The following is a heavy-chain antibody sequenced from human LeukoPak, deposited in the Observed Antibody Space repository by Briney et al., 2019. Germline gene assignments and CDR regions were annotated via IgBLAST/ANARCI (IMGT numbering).Heavy chain of an antibody. CDR2: ISGSGGST. CDR3: AKDRGPFTPPFLIY. Sequence: PAGGSLRLSCAASGFTFSSYSMNWVRQAPGKGLEWVSAISGSGGSTYYADSVKGRFTISRDNSKNTLYLQMNSLRAEDTAVYYCAKDRGPFTPPFLIYWGQGTLVTVSS. D-gene: IGHD3-10*01. V-gene: IGHV3-23*01. J-gene: IGHJ4*02. CDR1: GFTFSSYS.